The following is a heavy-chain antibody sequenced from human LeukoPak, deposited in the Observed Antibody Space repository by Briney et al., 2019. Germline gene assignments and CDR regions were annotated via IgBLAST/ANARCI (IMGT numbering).Heavy chain of an antibody. CDR2: INPNTGDT. CDR1: GYTFSAYY. CDR3: ERSCGGDCYILDS. V-gene: IGHV1-2*02. Sequence: ASVKVSCKASGYTFSAYYMYWVREAPGQGLEWMGWINPNTGDTNYAQNFQGRVTMTRDTSISTVYMEVSSLRSDDTAVYYCERSCGGDCYILDSWGQGTLVTVSS. J-gene: IGHJ4*02. D-gene: IGHD2-21*02.